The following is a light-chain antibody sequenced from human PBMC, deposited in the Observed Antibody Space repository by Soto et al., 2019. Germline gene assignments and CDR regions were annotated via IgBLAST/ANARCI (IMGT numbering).Light chain of an antibody. CDR3: QSYDSSLSGSVV. CDR1: SSNIGAGYD. Sequence: QSVLTQPPSVSGAPGQRVTISCTGSSSNIGAGYDVHWYQQLPGTAPKLLIYANSNRPSGVPDRFSGSKSGTSASLAITGLQAEDEAEYYCQSYDSSLSGSVVFGGGTKVTVL. J-gene: IGLJ2*01. V-gene: IGLV1-40*01. CDR2: ANS.